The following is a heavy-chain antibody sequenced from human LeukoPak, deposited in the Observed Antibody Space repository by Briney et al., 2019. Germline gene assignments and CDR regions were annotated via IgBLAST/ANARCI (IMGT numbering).Heavy chain of an antibody. J-gene: IGHJ4*02. V-gene: IGHV4-59*01. CDR1: GGSISSYY. Sequence: SETLSLTCTVSGGSISSYYWSWIRQPPGKGLEWIGYIYYSGSTNYNPSLKSRVTTSVDTSKNQFSLKLSSVTAADTAVYYCARGSTMVRGVIIRTKFDYWGQGTLVTVSS. D-gene: IGHD3-10*01. CDR2: IYYSGST. CDR3: ARGSTMVRGVIIRTKFDY.